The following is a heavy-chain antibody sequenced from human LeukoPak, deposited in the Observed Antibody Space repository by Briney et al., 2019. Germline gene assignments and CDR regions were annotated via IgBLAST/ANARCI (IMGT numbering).Heavy chain of an antibody. CDR3: ARDSSLLY. CDR2: INPDGSFT. V-gene: IGHV3-74*01. J-gene: IGHJ4*02. CDR1: EFTFSNYW. D-gene: IGHD6-13*01. Sequence: GGSLRLSCEASEFTFSNYWMSWVRQAPGKGLVGVSRINPDGSFTSYADSVKGRFTISRDNAKNTLYLQMDSLRAEDTAVYYCARDSSLLYWGQGTLVTVSS.